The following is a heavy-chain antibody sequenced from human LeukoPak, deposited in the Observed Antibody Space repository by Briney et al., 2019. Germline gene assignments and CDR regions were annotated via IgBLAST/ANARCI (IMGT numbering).Heavy chain of an antibody. V-gene: IGHV4-39*01. CDR1: GGSISSSSYY. CDR2: IYYSGST. CDR3: ASLLDSSKFDY. J-gene: IGHJ4*02. Sequence: SETLSLTCTVSGGSISSSSYYWGWIRQPPGKGLEWIGSIYYSGSTYYNPSLKSRVTISVDTSKNQFSLKLSSVTAADTAVYYCASLLDSSKFDYWGQGTQATVAS. D-gene: IGHD3-22*01.